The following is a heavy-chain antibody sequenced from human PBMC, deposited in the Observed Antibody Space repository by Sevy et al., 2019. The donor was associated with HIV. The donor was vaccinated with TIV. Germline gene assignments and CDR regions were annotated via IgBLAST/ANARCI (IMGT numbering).Heavy chain of an antibody. V-gene: IGHV3-23*01. J-gene: IGHJ4*02. D-gene: IGHD3-22*01. CDR1: GFTFSSNA. CDR2: ISGSGGST. CDR3: AKDKPKDTDYYDSSGLVFYY. Sequence: GGSLRLSCAASGFTFSSNAMSWVRQAPGKGLEWVSAISGSGGSTYYADSVKGRFTISKDNSKNTVYLQMNRLKAEDTAVYYWAKDKPKDTDYYDSSGLVFYYWGQGTLVTVSS.